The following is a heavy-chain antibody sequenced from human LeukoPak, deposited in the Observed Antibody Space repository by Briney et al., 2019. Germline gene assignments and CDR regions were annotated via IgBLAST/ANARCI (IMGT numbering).Heavy chain of an antibody. J-gene: IGHJ4*02. CDR2: IYYSGST. CDR3: ATNSYGYGRFAY. V-gene: IGHV4-59*01. Sequence: SETLSLTCTVSGGSISSYYWSWIRQPPGKGLEWIGYIYYSGSTNYNPSLKSRVTISVDTSKNQFSLKLSSVTAADTAVFYCATNSYGYGRFAYWGQGTLVTVSS. D-gene: IGHD5-18*01. CDR1: GGSISSYY.